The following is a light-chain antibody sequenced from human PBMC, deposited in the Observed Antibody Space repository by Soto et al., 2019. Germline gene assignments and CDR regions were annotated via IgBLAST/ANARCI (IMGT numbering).Light chain of an antibody. V-gene: IGLV7-43*01. Sequence: QAVVTQEHSLTVSPGGTVTLTCASSTGPVTSDYYPNWFQQKPGQAPRALIYSTTKKHSWTPARFSGSLLGGKAALTLSGVQPEDEADYYCMLYDGAAVVFGGGTKLPVL. J-gene: IGLJ2*01. CDR3: MLYDGAAVV. CDR1: TGPVTSDYY. CDR2: STT.